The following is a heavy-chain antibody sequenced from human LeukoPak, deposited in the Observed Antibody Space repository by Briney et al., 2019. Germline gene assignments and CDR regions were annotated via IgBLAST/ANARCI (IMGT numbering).Heavy chain of an antibody. CDR3: ARVVARFHAWFDP. CDR2: ISAYNGNT. V-gene: IGHV1-18*01. J-gene: IGHJ5*02. D-gene: IGHD5-12*01. CDR1: GGTFSSYA. Sequence: ASVKVSCTASGGTFSSYAISWVRQAPGQGLEWMGWISAYNGNTNYAQKLQGRVTMTTDTSTSTAYMELRSLRSDDTAVYYCARVVARFHAWFDPWGQGTLVTVSS.